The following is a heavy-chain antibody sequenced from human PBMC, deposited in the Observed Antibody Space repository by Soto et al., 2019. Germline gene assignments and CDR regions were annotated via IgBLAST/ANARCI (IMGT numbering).Heavy chain of an antibody. D-gene: IGHD3-3*01. V-gene: IGHV1-8*01. Sequence: ASVKVSCKASGYTFTSYDINWVRQATGQGLEWMGWMNPNSGNTGYAQKFQGRVTMTRNTSISTAYMELSSLRSEDTAVYYCAKSGYYDFWSGYYNPQLYYGMDVWGQ. CDR2: MNPNSGNT. CDR3: AKSGYYDFWSGYYNPQLYYGMDV. CDR1: GYTFTSYD. J-gene: IGHJ6*02.